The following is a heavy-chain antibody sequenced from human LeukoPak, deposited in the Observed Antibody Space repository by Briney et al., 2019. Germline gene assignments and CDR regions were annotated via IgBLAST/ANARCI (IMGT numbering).Heavy chain of an antibody. V-gene: IGHV4-59*01. D-gene: IGHD3-10*01. CDR1: GVSISSYY. Sequence: SETLSLTCAASGVSISSYYRNWIRQPPGKGLEWIGYIYYNGSTNYIPSLKSRVTISVDRSKNQFSLKLRSVTAADTAVYYCACSMVRGVRSFDYWGQGTLVTVSS. J-gene: IGHJ4*02. CDR2: IYYNGST. CDR3: ACSMVRGVRSFDY.